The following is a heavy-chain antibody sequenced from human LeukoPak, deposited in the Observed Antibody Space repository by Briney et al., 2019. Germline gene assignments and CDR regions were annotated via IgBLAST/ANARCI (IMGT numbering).Heavy chain of an antibody. J-gene: IGHJ4*02. CDR1: GNSFTSTW. CDR3: ARHLPTTLTLDY. Sequence: GESLKISCTVSGNSFTSTWISWVRQMPGKGLEWMGRIDPSDSYTNYSPSFQGHVTISADKSINTAFLHLNSLQASDTAMYYCARHLPTTLTLDYWGQGTLVTVSS. CDR2: IDPSDSYT. V-gene: IGHV5-10-1*01. D-gene: IGHD4-17*01.